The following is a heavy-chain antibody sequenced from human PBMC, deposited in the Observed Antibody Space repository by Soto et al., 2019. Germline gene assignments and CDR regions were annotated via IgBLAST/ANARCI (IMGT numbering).Heavy chain of an antibody. Sequence: ASVEVSCKASGYTFTSYYSRWVRQAPGQGLEWMGIINPSGGSASYAQKFQGRVTMTRDTSTSTVYMELSSLRSEDTAVYYCARVQQQLGNYYYYYGMDVWGQGTTVTV. J-gene: IGHJ6*02. V-gene: IGHV1-46*01. D-gene: IGHD6-13*01. CDR2: INPSGGSA. CDR1: GYTFTSYY. CDR3: ARVQQQLGNYYYYYGMDV.